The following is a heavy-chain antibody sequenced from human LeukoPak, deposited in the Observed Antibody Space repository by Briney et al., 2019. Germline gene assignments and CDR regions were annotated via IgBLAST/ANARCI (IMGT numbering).Heavy chain of an antibody. D-gene: IGHD5-12*01. CDR2: INHSGST. CDR3: ARGDYDYYSYYMDV. J-gene: IGHJ6*03. Sequence: PSETLSLTCAVYGGSFSGYYWSWIRQPPGKGLEWIGEINHSGSTNYNPSLKSRVTISVDTSKNQFSLKLSSVTAANTAVYYCARGDYDYYSYYMDVWGKGTTVTVSS. CDR1: GGSFSGYY. V-gene: IGHV4-34*01.